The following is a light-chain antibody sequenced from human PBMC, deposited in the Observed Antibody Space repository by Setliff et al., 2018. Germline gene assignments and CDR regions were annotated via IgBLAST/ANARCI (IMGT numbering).Light chain of an antibody. Sequence: QSALTQPPSASGSPGQSVTISCTGSSSDVGGYDYVSWYQQHPGKVPKLMIYEVNRRPSGVPDRFSGSKSGNTASLTVSGLQAEDEADYYCSSYAGNYIYVFGTGTKVTVL. CDR2: EVN. CDR1: SSDVGGYDY. V-gene: IGLV2-8*01. CDR3: SSYAGNYIYV. J-gene: IGLJ1*01.